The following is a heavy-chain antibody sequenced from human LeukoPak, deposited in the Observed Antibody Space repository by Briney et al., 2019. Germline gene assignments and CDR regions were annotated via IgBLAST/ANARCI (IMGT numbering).Heavy chain of an antibody. V-gene: IGHV3-33*01. CDR1: GFTLSNYA. CDR3: AREGPRGNSQFDY. J-gene: IGHJ4*02. CDR2: IWYDGSNK. D-gene: IGHD2/OR15-2a*01. Sequence: PGGSLRLSCAASGFTLSNYAMHWVRQAPGKGLEWVAVIWYDGSNKYYTDSVKGRLTISRDNSKDTLFLQMNSLRAEDTAVYYCAREGPRGNSQFDYWGQGTLVTVSS.